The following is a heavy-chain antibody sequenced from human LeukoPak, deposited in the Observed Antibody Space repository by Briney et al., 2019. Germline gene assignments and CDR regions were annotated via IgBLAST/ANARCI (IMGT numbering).Heavy chain of an antibody. CDR3: ARDAAGTIHWYFDL. V-gene: IGHV3-33*01. Sequence: PGGSLRLSCAASGFTFRNYGMHWVRQAPGKGLEWVAVIWYDGSNEYYADSVKDRFTISRDNSKNTLYLQMNSLGAEDTAVYYCARDAAGTIHWYFDLWGRGTLVTVSS. J-gene: IGHJ2*01. CDR1: GFTFRNYG. D-gene: IGHD6-13*01. CDR2: IWYDGSNE.